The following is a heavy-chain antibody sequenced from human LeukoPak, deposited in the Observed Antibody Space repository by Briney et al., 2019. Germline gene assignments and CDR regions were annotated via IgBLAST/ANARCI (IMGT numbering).Heavy chain of an antibody. D-gene: IGHD2-15*01. J-gene: IGHJ4*02. CDR2: INHSGST. CDR1: GGSFSGYY. CDR3: ARGYCGGGSCYPFDY. Sequence: PSETLSLTCAVYGGSFSGYYWSWIRQPPGKGLEWIGEINHSGSTNYNPSLKSRVTISVDTSKNQFSLKLSSVTAADTAVYYCARGYCGGGSCYPFDYWGQGTLDTVSS. V-gene: IGHV4-34*01.